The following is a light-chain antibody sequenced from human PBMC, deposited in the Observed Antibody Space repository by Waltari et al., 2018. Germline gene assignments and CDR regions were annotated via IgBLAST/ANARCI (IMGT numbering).Light chain of an antibody. CDR3: QQYYTAPYT. V-gene: IGKV4-1*01. CDR2: WAS. J-gene: IGKJ2*01. CDR1: QSILDNSKKRNY. Sequence: DIVMTQSPDSQAVSLGERATINCSPSQSILDNSKKRNYLTWYQQKAGQPPRLLISWASTRESGVPDRFSGSGSGTDFTLTISSLQAEDVAVYYCQQYYTAPYTFGQGAKLEIK.